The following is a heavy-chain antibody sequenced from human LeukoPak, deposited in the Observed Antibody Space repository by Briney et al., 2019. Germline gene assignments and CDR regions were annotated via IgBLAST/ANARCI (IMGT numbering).Heavy chain of an antibody. Sequence: GRSLRLSCAASGFTFSSYAMHWVRQAPGKGLEWVAVISYDGSNKYYADSVKGRFTISRDNSKNTLYLQMNSLRAEDTAVYYCSGIYADFDYWGQGTLVTVSS. V-gene: IGHV3-30*04. CDR3: SGIYADFDY. J-gene: IGHJ4*02. CDR2: ISYDGSNK. D-gene: IGHD5-12*01. CDR1: GFTFSSYA.